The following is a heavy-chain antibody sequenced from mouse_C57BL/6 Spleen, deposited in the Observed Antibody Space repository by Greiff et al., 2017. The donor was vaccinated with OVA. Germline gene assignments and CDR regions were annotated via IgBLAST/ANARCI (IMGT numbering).Heavy chain of an antibody. D-gene: IGHD4-1*01. CDR1: GYAFSSYW. CDR3: ARLTGGYFDV. Sequence: QVQLQQSGAELVKPGASVKISCKASGYAFSSYWMNWVKQRPGKGLEWIGQIYPGDGDTNYNGKFKGKATLTANTSSSTAYMELSSLTSEDSAVYYCARLTGGYFDVWGTGTTVTVSS. V-gene: IGHV1-80*01. J-gene: IGHJ1*03. CDR2: IYPGDGDT.